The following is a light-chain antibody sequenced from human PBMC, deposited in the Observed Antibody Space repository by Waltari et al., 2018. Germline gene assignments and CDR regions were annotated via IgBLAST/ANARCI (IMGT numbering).Light chain of an antibody. CDR1: TSNIGSDT. J-gene: IGLJ3*02. CDR3: AAWDYRLNIWV. Sequence: QSVLTQPPSASGTPGQRVTISCSGTTSNIGSDTVNWSRPPPGTAPQLLMYSYPQRPSGVPDRFSGSKSGTSASLAISGLQSDDEADYYCAAWDYRLNIWVFGGGTKLTVL. CDR2: SYP. V-gene: IGLV1-44*01.